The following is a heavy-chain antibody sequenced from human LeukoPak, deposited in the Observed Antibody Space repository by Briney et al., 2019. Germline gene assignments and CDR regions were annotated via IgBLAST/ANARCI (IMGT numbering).Heavy chain of an antibody. CDR3: ARTDRGYDFWSGYYTGTLDY. CDR2: IYHSGST. Sequence: SETLSLTCTVSGYSISSGYYWGWIRQPPGKGLEWIGSIYHSGSTYYNPSLKSRVTISVDTSKNQFSLKLSSVTAADTAVYYCARTDRGYDFWSGYYTGTLDYWGQGTLVTVSS. J-gene: IGHJ4*02. V-gene: IGHV4-38-2*02. CDR1: GYSISSGYY. D-gene: IGHD3-3*01.